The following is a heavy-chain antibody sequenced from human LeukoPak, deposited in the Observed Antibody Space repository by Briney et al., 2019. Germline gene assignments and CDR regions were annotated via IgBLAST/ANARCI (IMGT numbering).Heavy chain of an antibody. Sequence: GRSLRLSCAVSGFTFSSYAMHWVRQAPGKGLEWVAAISFDGSNKYYADSVKGRFTISRDNSKNTLYVQMNSLRAKDTAVYYCARDLPDKMTRAVEYWGQGTLVIVSS. CDR2: ISFDGSNK. CDR3: ARDLPDKMTRAVEY. V-gene: IGHV3-30*04. CDR1: GFTFSSYA. J-gene: IGHJ4*02. D-gene: IGHD4-11*01.